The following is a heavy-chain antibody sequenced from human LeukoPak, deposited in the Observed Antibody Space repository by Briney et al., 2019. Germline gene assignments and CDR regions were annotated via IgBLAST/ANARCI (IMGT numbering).Heavy chain of an antibody. J-gene: IGHJ4*02. CDR2: ISSSSSYI. Sequence: PGGSLRLSCAASGFIFSSYEMNWVRQAPGKGLEWVSSISSSSSYIYYADSVKGRFTISRDNAKNSLYLQMNSLRAEDTAVYYCASQKYYYGSGSYYKEGFDYWGQGTLVTVSS. CDR3: ASQKYYYGSGSYYKEGFDY. V-gene: IGHV3-21*04. D-gene: IGHD3-10*01. CDR1: GFIFSSYE.